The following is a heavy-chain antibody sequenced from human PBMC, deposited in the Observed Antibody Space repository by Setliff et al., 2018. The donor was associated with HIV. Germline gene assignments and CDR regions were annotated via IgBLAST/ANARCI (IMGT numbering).Heavy chain of an antibody. CDR3: ARVLPFLELDY. CDR2: ISAGGGST. J-gene: IGHJ4*02. Sequence: PGGSLRLSCAASGFTFKYAWISWVRQAPGKGLEWVSTISAGGGSTYYADSVKGRFTISRDNSKNTLYLQMNSLRAEDTAVYYCARVLPFLELDYWGQGTLVTVSS. CDR1: GFTFKYA. D-gene: IGHD3-10*01. V-gene: IGHV3-23*01.